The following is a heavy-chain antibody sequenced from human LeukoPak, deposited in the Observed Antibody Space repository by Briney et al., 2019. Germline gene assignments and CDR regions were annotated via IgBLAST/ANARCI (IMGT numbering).Heavy chain of an antibody. J-gene: IGHJ4*02. CDR3: VKDLYYDNSGYYSGAFDY. CDR2: INSNGGRT. Sequence: PGGSLRLSCAASGFAFSNSWMGWVRQAPGKGLEYVSAINSNGGRTYYADSVKGRFTISRDNSKNTLFLQMSSLRVEDTAVYYCVKDLYYDNSGYYSGAFDYWGQGTLVAVSS. D-gene: IGHD3-22*01. CDR1: GFAFSNSW. V-gene: IGHV3-64D*06.